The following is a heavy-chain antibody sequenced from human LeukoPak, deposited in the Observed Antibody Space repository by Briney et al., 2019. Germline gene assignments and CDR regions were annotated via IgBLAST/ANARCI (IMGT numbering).Heavy chain of an antibody. CDR1: GYTFTSYY. CDR2: INPSGGST. CDR3: ARDNSQYYYGSGSPMDV. J-gene: IGHJ6*02. V-gene: IGHV1-46*01. Sequence: ASVKVSCKASGYTFTSYYMHWVRQAPGQGLEWMGIINPSGGSTSYAQKFQGRVTMTRDTSTSTVYMELSSLRSEDTAVCYCARDNSQYYYGSGSPMDVWGQGTTVTVSS. D-gene: IGHD3-10*01.